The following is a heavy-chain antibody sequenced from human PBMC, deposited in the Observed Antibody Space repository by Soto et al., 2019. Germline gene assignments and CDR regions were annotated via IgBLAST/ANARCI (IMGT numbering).Heavy chain of an antibody. Sequence: EVQLVESGGGLVQPGGSLRLSCAASGFTLSSYWMNWVRQAPGKGLEWVANIKQDGYEKYYVDSVRGRFFISRDNAKNSLYLQLNSLRAEDTAVYYCARDADASGWYHYGTDVWGQGTLVTVSS. V-gene: IGHV3-7*01. J-gene: IGHJ6*02. CDR1: GFTLSSYW. D-gene: IGHD6-19*01. CDR3: ARDADASGWYHYGTDV. CDR2: IKQDGYEK.